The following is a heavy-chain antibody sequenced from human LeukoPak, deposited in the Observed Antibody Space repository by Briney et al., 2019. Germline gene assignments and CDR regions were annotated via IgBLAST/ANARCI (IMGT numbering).Heavy chain of an antibody. CDR2: IYPGDSDT. CDR1: GYSFTSYW. Sequence: GESLKTSCKGSGYSFTSYWIGWVRQMPGKGLEWMGIIYPGDSDTRYSPSFQGQVTISADKSISTAYLQWSSLKASDTAMYYCARHRSSAMVTWDYFVYWGQGTLVTVSS. J-gene: IGHJ4*02. V-gene: IGHV5-51*01. D-gene: IGHD5-18*01. CDR3: ARHRSSAMVTWDYFVY.